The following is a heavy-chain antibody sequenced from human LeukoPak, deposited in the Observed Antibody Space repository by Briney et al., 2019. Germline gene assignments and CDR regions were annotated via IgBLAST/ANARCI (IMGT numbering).Heavy chain of an antibody. CDR3: AREGGLVPAAIYYYYGMDV. V-gene: IGHV1-2*06. Sequence: ASVKVSCKASGYTFTGYYMHWVRQAPGQGLEWMGRINPNSGGTNYAQKFQGRVTMTRDASTSTAYMELSRLRSDDTAVYYCAREGGLVPAAIYYYYGMDVWGQGTTVTVSS. CDR1: GYTFTGYY. J-gene: IGHJ6*02. CDR2: INPNSGGT. D-gene: IGHD2-2*01.